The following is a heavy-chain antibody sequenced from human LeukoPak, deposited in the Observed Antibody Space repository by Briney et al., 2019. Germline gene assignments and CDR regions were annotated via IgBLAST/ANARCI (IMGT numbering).Heavy chain of an antibody. V-gene: IGHV1-2*02. CDR3: ARSRMVRGVMSWFDP. CDR2: INPNSGGT. Sequence: GASVKVSCKASGYTFTGYYMHWVRQAPGQGLEWMGWINPNSGGTNYAQKFQGRVTMTRDTSISTAHMELSRLRSDDTAVYYCARSRMVRGVMSWFDPWGQGTLVTVSS. D-gene: IGHD3-10*01. CDR1: GYTFTGYY. J-gene: IGHJ5*02.